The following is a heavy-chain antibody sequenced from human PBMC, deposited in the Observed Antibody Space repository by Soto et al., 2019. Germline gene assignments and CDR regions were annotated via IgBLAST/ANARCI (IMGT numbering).Heavy chain of an antibody. Sequence: SVKVSCKASGGTFSSYAISWVRQAPGQGLEWMGGIIPIFGTANYAQKFQGRVTITADKSTSTAYMELSSLRSEDTAVYYCARGEQQLSPMGFDPWGQGTLVTVSS. V-gene: IGHV1-69*06. CDR3: ARGEQQLSPMGFDP. CDR1: GGTFSSYA. J-gene: IGHJ5*02. CDR2: IIPIFGTA. D-gene: IGHD6-13*01.